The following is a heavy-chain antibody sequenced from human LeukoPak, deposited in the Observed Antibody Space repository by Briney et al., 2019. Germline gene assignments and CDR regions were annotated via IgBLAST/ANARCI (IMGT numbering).Heavy chain of an antibody. CDR2: ISSSSSYI. V-gene: IGHV3-21*01. CDR1: GFTFSSYS. CDR3: ARLTYYDLWSGYQEDV. J-gene: IGHJ6*04. Sequence: PGGSLRLSCAASGFTFSSYSMNWVRQAPGKGLEWVSSISSSSSYIYYADSVKGRFTISRDNAKNSLYLQMNSLRAEDTAVYYCARLTYYDLWSGYQEDVWGKGTTVTVSS. D-gene: IGHD3-3*01.